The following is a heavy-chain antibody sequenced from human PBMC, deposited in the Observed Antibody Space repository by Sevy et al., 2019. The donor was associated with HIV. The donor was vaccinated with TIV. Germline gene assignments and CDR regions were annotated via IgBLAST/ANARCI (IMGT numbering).Heavy chain of an antibody. D-gene: IGHD3-22*01. J-gene: IGHJ4*02. V-gene: IGHV3-21*01. CDR2: ISSSSSYI. Sequence: GGSLRLSCAASGFTFSNYSMNWVRQAPGKGLEWVSSISSSSSYIYYADSVKGRFTIYRDNAKNSLYLQMNSLRAEDTAVYYCARDVWDSSGYYYVTLDYWGQGTLVTVSS. CDR1: GFTFSNYS. CDR3: ARDVWDSSGYYYVTLDY.